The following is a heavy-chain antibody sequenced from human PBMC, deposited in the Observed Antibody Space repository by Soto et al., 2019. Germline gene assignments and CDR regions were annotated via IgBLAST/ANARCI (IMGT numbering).Heavy chain of an antibody. D-gene: IGHD2-15*01. CDR2: ISSNGGST. CDR1: GFTFSSYA. V-gene: IGHV3-64*01. Sequence: PGGSLRLSCAASGFTFSSYAMHWVRQAPGKGLEYVSAISSNGGSTYYANSVKGRFTISRDNSKNTLYLQMGSLRAEDMAVYYCASGKAATPYYYYGMDVWGQGTTVTVSS. CDR3: ASGKAATPYYYYGMDV. J-gene: IGHJ6*02.